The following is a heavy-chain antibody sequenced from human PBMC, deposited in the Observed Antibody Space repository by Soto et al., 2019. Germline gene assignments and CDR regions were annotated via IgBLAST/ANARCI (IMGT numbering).Heavy chain of an antibody. CDR3: ARVPSTRDIWSYGVGGKYYYYYMDV. J-gene: IGHJ6*03. CDR1: GFSFSHYC. D-gene: IGHD1-7*01. CDR2: IKQDGSEK. Sequence: EVQLVESGGGLVQPGGSLRLSCAASGFSFSHYCMSWVRQAPGKGLEWVANIKQDGSEKYDVDSVKGRFTISRDNAKNSMFLQMDSLRDEDTAVHYCARVPSTRDIWSYGVGGKYYYYYMDVWGKGTTVTVSS. V-gene: IGHV3-7*04.